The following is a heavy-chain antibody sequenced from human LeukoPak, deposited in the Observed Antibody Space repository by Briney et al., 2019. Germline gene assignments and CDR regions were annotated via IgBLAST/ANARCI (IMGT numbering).Heavy chain of an antibody. CDR2: INHSGST. CDR1: GGAFSGYY. J-gene: IGHJ4*02. D-gene: IGHD5-18*01. Sequence: SQTLSLTCAVYGGAFSGYYCGWIRQPPGKGLEWIGEINHSGSTNYNPSLKSRVTISVDTSKNQFSLKLSSVTAADTAVYYCARGGYAVDYWGQGTLVTVSS. CDR3: ARGGYAVDY. V-gene: IGHV4-34*01.